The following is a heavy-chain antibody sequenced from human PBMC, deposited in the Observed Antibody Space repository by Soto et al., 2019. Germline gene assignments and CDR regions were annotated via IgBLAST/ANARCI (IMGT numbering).Heavy chain of an antibody. V-gene: IGHV3-30*18. Sequence: PGGSLRLSCAASGFTFSSYGMHWVRQAPGKGLEWVAVISHDGSNKYYANSVKGRFTISRDNSKNTLYLQMNSLRAEDTAVYYCAKASGSSGYYQNFDYWGQGTLVTVSS. J-gene: IGHJ4*02. CDR2: ISHDGSNK. CDR1: GFTFSSYG. CDR3: AKASGSSGYYQNFDY. D-gene: IGHD3-22*01.